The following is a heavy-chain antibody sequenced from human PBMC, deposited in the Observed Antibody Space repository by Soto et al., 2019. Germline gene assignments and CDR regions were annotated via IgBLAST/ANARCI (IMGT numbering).Heavy chain of an antibody. CDR3: ARAATMMYYFDY. V-gene: IGHV4-59*01. J-gene: IGHJ4*02. CDR1: GGSISSYY. CDR2: IYYSGST. Sequence: SETLSLTCTVSGGSISSYYWSWSRQPPGKGLEWIGYIYYSGSTNYNPSLKSRVTISVDTSKNQFSLKLSSVTAADTAVYYCARAATMMYYFDYWGQGTLVTVSS. D-gene: IGHD3-22*01.